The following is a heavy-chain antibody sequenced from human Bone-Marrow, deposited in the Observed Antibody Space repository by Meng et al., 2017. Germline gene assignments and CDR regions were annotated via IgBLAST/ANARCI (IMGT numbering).Heavy chain of an antibody. CDR3: ARDWYYYDSSGYLDAFDI. CDR1: GYTFTSYY. J-gene: IGHJ3*02. CDR2: INPSGGST. D-gene: IGHD3-22*01. Sequence: ASVKVSCKASGYTFTSYYMHWVRQAPGQGLEWMGIINPSGGSTSYAQKFQGRVTMTRDTSTSTVYMELSSLRSEDTAMYYCARDWYYYDSSGYLDAFDIWGQGTMVTVSS. V-gene: IGHV1-46*01.